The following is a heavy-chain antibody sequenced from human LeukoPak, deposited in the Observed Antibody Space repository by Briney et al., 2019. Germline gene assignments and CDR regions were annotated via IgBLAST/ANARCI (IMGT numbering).Heavy chain of an antibody. V-gene: IGHV1-2*02. CDR2: INPNSGGT. CDR3: AREDIVATTAFGP. D-gene: IGHD5-12*01. CDR1: GYTFTSYY. Sequence: ASVKVSCKASGYTFTSYYMHWVRQAPGQGLEWMGWINPNSGGTNYAQKFQGRVTMTRDTSISTAYMELSRLRSDDTAVYYCAREDIVATTAFGPWGQGTLVTVSS. J-gene: IGHJ5*02.